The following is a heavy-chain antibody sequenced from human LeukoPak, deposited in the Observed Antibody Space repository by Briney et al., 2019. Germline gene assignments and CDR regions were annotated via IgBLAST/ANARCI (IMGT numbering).Heavy chain of an antibody. V-gene: IGHV4-59*12. CDR3: ARDYYDSLDAFDI. Sequence: TSETLSLTCTVSGGSISSYYWSWIRQPPGKGLEWIGYIYYSGSTNYNPSLKSRVTISVDTSKNQFSLKLSSVTAADTAVYYCARDYYDSLDAFDIWGKGTMVTVSS. CDR1: GGSISSYY. J-gene: IGHJ3*02. CDR2: IYYSGST. D-gene: IGHD3-22*01.